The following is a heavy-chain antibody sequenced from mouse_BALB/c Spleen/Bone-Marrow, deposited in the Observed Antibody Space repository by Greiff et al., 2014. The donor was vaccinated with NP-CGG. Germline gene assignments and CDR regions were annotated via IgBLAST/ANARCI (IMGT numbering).Heavy chain of an antibody. CDR2: INSNGGTT. V-gene: IGHV5-6-3*01. CDR3: ARGLYYVAYGPGFAY. J-gene: IGHJ3*01. Sequence: DVMLVESGGGLVQPGGSLKLSCAASGFTFSNYGMSWVRQTPDKRLDLVATINSNGGTTYYPDSVKGRFTNSRDNAKNTLYLQMSSLKSEDTAMYFCARGLYYVAYGPGFAYWGQGTLVTVSA. CDR1: GFTFSNYG. D-gene: IGHD2-13*01.